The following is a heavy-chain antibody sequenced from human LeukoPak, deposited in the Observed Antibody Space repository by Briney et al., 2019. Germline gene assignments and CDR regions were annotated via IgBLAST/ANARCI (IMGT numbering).Heavy chain of an antibody. CDR1: GGSISSYY. CDR3: ARGSRELYYFDY. Sequence: SETLSLTCTVSGGSISSYYWSWIRQPPGKGLEWIGYIYYSGSTKYNPSLKSRVTISVDASKTQFSLKLNSVTAANTAVYYCARGSRELYYFDYWGQGTLVPVSS. CDR2: IYYSGST. J-gene: IGHJ4*02. D-gene: IGHD1-7*01. V-gene: IGHV4-59*01.